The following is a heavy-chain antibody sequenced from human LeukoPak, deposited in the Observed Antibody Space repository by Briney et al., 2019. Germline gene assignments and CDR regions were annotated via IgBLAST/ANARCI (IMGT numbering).Heavy chain of an antibody. D-gene: IGHD3-10*01. V-gene: IGHV3-49*03. CDR2: IRDTIHGEIT. CDR1: GFTFGDYD. Sequence: PGGSLRLSCSASGFTFGDYDMSWLRQAPGKGLEWVGFIRDTIHGEITDYAASVKDRFTISREDSKTTANLQISNLKIEDTAIYDCSRGLSPSTFGMDVWGQGTTVTVSS. CDR3: SRGLSPSTFGMDV. J-gene: IGHJ6*02.